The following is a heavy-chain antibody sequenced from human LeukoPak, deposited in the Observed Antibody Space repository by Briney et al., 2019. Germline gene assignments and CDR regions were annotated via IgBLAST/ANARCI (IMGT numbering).Heavy chain of an antibody. J-gene: IGHJ4*02. Sequence: GGSLRLSCAASGFTFSSYAMSWVRQAPGKGPEWVSAISGSGGSTYYADSVKGRFTISRDNSKNTLCLQMNSLRAEDTAVYYCAKAGYSYYFDYWGQGTLVTVSS. V-gene: IGHV3-23*01. CDR3: AKAGYSYYFDY. CDR2: ISGSGGST. CDR1: GFTFSSYA. D-gene: IGHD5-18*01.